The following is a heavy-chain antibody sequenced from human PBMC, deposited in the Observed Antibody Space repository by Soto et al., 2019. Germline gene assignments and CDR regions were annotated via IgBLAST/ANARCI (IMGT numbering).Heavy chain of an antibody. D-gene: IGHD6-19*01. J-gene: IGHJ4*02. Sequence: GGSLRLSCETSGFTFSNYWMSWVRQAPGKELEWVANINQDGSKEYSVDSVKGRVTISRDNSKNTLYLQMNSLRAEDTAVYYCAKGSGWPPYYWGQGTLVTVSS. CDR3: AKGSGWPPYY. CDR1: GFTFSNYW. V-gene: IGHV3-7*05. CDR2: INQDGSKE.